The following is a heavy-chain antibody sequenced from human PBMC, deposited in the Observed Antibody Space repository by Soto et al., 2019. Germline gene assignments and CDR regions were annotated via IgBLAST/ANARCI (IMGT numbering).Heavy chain of an antibody. D-gene: IGHD1-26*01. J-gene: IGHJ2*01. V-gene: IGHV3-23*01. CDR2: ISGRGDTP. Sequence: EVQLLESGGGLVQPGGSLRLSCAASGFMFGSYAMTWVRQAPGKGLEWVSGISGRGDTPYYADSVKGRFIISRDNSKKTLSLQMYSLRADDTAVYYCAKPMWGATRWYFDLWGRGTRVTVSS. CDR1: GFMFGSYA. CDR3: AKPMWGATRWYFDL.